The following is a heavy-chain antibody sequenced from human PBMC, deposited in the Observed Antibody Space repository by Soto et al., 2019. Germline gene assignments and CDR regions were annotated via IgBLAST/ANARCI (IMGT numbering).Heavy chain of an antibody. Sequence: GGSLRLSCAASGFTVSSNYMSWVRQAPGKGLEWVSVIYSGGSTYYADSVKGRFTISRDNSKNTLYLQMNSLRAEDTAVYYCARDGPLAVADAFDICGQGTMVTVSS. CDR1: GFTVSSNY. J-gene: IGHJ3*02. V-gene: IGHV3-66*01. CDR3: ARDGPLAVADAFDI. CDR2: IYSGGST. D-gene: IGHD6-19*01.